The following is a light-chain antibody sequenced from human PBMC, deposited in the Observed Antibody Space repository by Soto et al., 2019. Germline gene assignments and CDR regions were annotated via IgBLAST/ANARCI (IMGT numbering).Light chain of an antibody. CDR3: NSYAGSNIV. J-gene: IGLJ1*01. Sequence: QAVVTQPPSASRSPGQSVTISCTGTSSDVGGYNYVSWYQQHPGQAPKLMIYEVYKRPSGVPDRFSGSKSGNTASLTVSGLQAEDEADYYCNSYAGSNIVFGTGTKLTVL. V-gene: IGLV2-8*02. CDR2: EVY. CDR1: SSDVGGYNY.